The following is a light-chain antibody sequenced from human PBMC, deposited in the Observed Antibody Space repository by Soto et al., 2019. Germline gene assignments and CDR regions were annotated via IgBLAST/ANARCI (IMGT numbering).Light chain of an antibody. Sequence: QAVVTQEPSLTLSPGGTVTLTCGSITGAVTSGHYPYWFQQKPGQAPRTLIYDTTKKHSWTPARFSGSLLGGKAALTLTGAQPEDEAEYYCLLSYTRARHVVFGGGTKVTVL. V-gene: IGLV7-46*01. CDR3: LLSYTRARHVV. CDR2: DTT. J-gene: IGLJ2*01. CDR1: TGAVTSGHY.